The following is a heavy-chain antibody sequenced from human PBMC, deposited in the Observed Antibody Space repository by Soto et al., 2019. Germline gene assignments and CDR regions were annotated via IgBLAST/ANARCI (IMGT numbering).Heavy chain of an antibody. V-gene: IGHV1-18*01. D-gene: IGHD6-6*01. Sequence: ASVKVSCKASGYTFTNYGINWVRQAPGQGLEWLGWVSAYNGERRYAQRIQARVIMNTDTSTTTAYMDLRSLRSDDTAVYYCSRGTSIPASGDYWGQGTLVTVSS. J-gene: IGHJ4*01. CDR2: VSAYNGER. CDR3: SRGTSIPASGDY. CDR1: GYTFTNYG.